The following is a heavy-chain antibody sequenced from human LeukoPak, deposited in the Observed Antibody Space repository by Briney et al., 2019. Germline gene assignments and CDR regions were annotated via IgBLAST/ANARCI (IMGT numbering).Heavy chain of an antibody. D-gene: IGHD3-16*02. CDR2: IYYSGST. CDR1: GGSVSSGSYY. CDR3: ARGEVVLGERLGELSFPFDY. V-gene: IGHV4-61*01. J-gene: IGHJ4*02. Sequence: SETLSLTCTVSGGSVSSGSYYWSWIRQPPGKGLEWIGYIYYSGSTNYNPSLKSRVTISVDTSKNQFSLKLSSVTAADTAVYYCARGEVVLGERLGELSFPFDYWGQGTLVTVSS.